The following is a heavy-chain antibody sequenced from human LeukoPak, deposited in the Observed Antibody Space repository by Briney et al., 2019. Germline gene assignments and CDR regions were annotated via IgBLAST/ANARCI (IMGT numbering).Heavy chain of an antibody. CDR1: GGTFNNYA. CDR3: ARDPIYYYGSGTKSRWFDP. Sequence: GASVKVSCKASGGTFNNYAISWVRQAPGQGLEWMGGIIPVFGATTYARNFQGRVTITADESTSTAYMELSSLRSEDTAVYYCARDPIYYYGSGTKSRWFDPWGQGTLVTVSS. CDR2: IIPVFGAT. V-gene: IGHV1-69*01. J-gene: IGHJ5*02. D-gene: IGHD3-10*01.